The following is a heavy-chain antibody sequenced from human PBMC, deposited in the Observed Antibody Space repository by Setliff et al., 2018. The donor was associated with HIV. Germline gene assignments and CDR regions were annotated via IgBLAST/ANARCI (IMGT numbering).Heavy chain of an antibody. CDR1: GFTFSSYT. Sequence: GGSLRLSCAASGFTFSSYTMNWVRQAPGKGLEWVSSITSSSSYMNYADSVKGRFTISRDNAKNSLYLQMDSLRAEDTAVYFCVPMDPPLSSSWHGEHDYVWGTYRPIYFQHWGQGTLVTVSS. J-gene: IGHJ1*01. V-gene: IGHV3-21*04. D-gene: IGHD3-16*02. CDR3: VPMDPPLSSSWHGEHDYVWGTYRPIYFQH. CDR2: ITSSSSYM.